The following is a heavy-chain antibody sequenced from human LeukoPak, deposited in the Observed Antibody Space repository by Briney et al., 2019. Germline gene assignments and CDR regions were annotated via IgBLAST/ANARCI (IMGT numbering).Heavy chain of an antibody. D-gene: IGHD3-3*01. V-gene: IGHV4-31*03. CDR3: ARAHPPYYDFWSGYVDY. Sequence: SETLSLTCTVSGGPISSGGYYWSWIRQHPGKGLEWIGYIYYSGSTYYNPSLKSRVTISVDTSKNQFSLKLSSVTAADTAVYYCARAHPPYYDFWSGYVDYWGQGTLVTVSS. CDR1: GGPISSGGYY. J-gene: IGHJ4*02. CDR2: IYYSGST.